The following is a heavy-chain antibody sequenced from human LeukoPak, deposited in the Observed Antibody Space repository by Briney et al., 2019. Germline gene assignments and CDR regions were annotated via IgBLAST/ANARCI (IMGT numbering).Heavy chain of an antibody. D-gene: IGHD2-2*01. CDR1: GFTFSSYA. V-gene: IGHV3-23*01. J-gene: IGHJ4*02. CDR2: ISGSGGST. CDR3: AKVVVPAVRGYFDY. Sequence: GGSLGLSCAASGFTFSSYAMSWVRQAPGKGLEWVSAISGSGGSTYYADSVKGRFTISRDNSKNTLYLQMNSLRAEDTAVYYCAKVVVPAVRGYFDYWGQGTLVTVSS.